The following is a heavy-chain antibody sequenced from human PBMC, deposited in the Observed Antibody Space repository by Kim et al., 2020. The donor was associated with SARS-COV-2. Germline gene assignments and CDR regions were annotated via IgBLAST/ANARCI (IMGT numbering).Heavy chain of an antibody. CDR3: AKVGYYDSSGYDH. V-gene: IGHV3-33*06. Sequence: YADSVKGRFTISSDNSKNTLYLQMNSLRAEDTAVYYCAKVGYYDSSGYDHWGQGTLVTVSS. D-gene: IGHD3-22*01. J-gene: IGHJ4*02.